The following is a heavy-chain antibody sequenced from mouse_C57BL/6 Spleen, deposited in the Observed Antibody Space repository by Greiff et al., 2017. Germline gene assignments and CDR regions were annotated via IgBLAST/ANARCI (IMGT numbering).Heavy chain of an antibody. J-gene: IGHJ4*01. CDR3: ARWDYDVSYYARDY. CDR1: GYAFSSYW. D-gene: IGHD2-4*01. CDR2: IYPGDGDT. V-gene: IGHV1-80*01. Sequence: QVTLKESGAELVKPGASVKISCKASGYAFSSYWMNWVKQRPGQGLEWIGQIYPGDGDTNYTGKFKGKATLTADKSSSTAYMQLSSLTSEDSAVYFSARWDYDVSYYARDYWGQGTSGTVSS.